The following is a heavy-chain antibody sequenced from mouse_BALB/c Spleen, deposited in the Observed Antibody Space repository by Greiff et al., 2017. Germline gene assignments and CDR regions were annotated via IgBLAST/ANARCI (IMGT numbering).Heavy chain of an antibody. CDR2: ISDGGSYT. CDR1: GFTFSDYY. J-gene: IGHJ2*01. CDR3: ARDRGVYDEGGYVDY. V-gene: IGHV5-4*02. Sequence: EVQLVESGGGLVKPGGSLKLSCAASGFTFSDYYMYWVRQTPEKRLEWVATISDGGSYTYYPDSVKGRFTISRDNAKNNLYLQMSSLKSEDTAMYYCARDRGVYDEGGYVDYWGQGTTLTVSS. D-gene: IGHD2-12*01.